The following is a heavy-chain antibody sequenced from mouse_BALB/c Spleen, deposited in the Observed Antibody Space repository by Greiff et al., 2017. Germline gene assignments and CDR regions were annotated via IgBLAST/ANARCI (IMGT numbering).Heavy chain of an antibody. D-gene: IGHD1-1*01. CDR2: ISSGGSYT. Sequence: EVQGVESGGGLVKPGGSLKLSCAASGFTFSSYAMSWVRQSPEKRLEWVAEISSGGSYTYYPDTVTGRFTISRDNAKNTLYLEMSSLRSEDTAMYYCARALLRAMDYWGQGTSVTVSS. J-gene: IGHJ4*01. CDR1: GFTFSSYA. V-gene: IGHV5-9-4*01. CDR3: ARALLRAMDY.